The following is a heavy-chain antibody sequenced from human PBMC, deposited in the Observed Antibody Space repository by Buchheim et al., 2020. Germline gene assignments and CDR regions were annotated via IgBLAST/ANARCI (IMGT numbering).Heavy chain of an antibody. CDR2: INHSGST. CDR1: GGSFSGYY. Sequence: QVQLQQWGAGLLKPSETLSLTCAVYGGSFSGYYWSWIRQPPGKGLEWIGEINHSGSTNYNPSLTSRVTISVDTSKNQFSLKLSSVTAADTAVYYCARGRGQQLHYYYMDVWGKGTT. J-gene: IGHJ6*03. V-gene: IGHV4-34*01. D-gene: IGHD6-13*01. CDR3: ARGRGQQLHYYYMDV.